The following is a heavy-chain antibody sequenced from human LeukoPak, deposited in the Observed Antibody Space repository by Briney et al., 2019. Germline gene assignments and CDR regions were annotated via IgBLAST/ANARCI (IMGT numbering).Heavy chain of an antibody. CDR1: GFTFSNYG. J-gene: IGHJ5*02. D-gene: IGHD2-15*01. CDR2: ISYDGRNK. CDR3: AKDLYCSGGSCYRNWFDP. Sequence: GGSLRLSCAVSGFTFSNYGMHWVRQAPGKGLEWVAVISYDGRNKYHADSVTGRFTISRDNSKNTLYLQMNSLRAEDTAVYYCAKDLYCSGGSCYRNWFDPWGQGTLVTVSS. V-gene: IGHV3-30*18.